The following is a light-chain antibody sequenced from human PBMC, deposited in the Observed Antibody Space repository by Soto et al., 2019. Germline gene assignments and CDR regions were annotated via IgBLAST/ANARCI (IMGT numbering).Light chain of an antibody. CDR1: ESVSSNY. CDR2: AAS. V-gene: IGKV3-20*01. J-gene: IGKJ1*01. Sequence: EIALTQSLGTLSSSPGERATRACRASESVSSNYLAWYQQRPGQAPRLLIYAASNRARGIPDRFGGSGSGTDFTLTVSRLEPEDFAVYYCQQYGSAPWTFGQGTKV. CDR3: QQYGSAPWT.